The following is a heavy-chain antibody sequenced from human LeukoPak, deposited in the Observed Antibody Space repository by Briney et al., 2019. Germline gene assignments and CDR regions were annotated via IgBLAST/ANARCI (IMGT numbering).Heavy chain of an antibody. D-gene: IGHD4-17*01. Sequence: SETLSLTCTVSGGSISSSSYYWGWIRQPPGKGLEWIGSIYYSGSTYYNPSLKSRVTISVDTSKNQFSLKLSSVTAADTAVYYCAKDPLDYGDYLWWFDPWGQGTLVTVSS. V-gene: IGHV4-39*02. CDR1: GGSISSSSYY. CDR3: AKDPLDYGDYLWWFDP. J-gene: IGHJ5*02. CDR2: IYYSGST.